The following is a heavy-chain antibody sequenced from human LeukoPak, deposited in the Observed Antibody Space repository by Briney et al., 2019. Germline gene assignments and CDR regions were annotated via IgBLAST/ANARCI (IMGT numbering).Heavy chain of an antibody. CDR1: GFTFSSYW. J-gene: IGHJ5*02. CDR3: ARGGRGIDP. D-gene: IGHD6-25*01. CDR2: LNSDESSI. Sequence: PGGSLRLSCAASGFTFSSYWMHWVRQAPGKGLVWVSRLNSDESSISYAEPVKGRFTISRDNAKNTLYLQMNSLRVEDTAVYYCARGGRGIDPWGQGTLVTVSS. V-gene: IGHV3-74*01.